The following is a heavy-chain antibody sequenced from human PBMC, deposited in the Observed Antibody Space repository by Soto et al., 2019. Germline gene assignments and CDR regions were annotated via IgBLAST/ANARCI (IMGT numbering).Heavy chain of an antibody. CDR1: GNTFTSYD. J-gene: IGHJ4*02. V-gene: IGHV1-8*01. D-gene: IGHD3-10*01. Sequence: ASVKVSCKASGNTFTSYDINWVRQATGHGLEWMGWINPNSGNIGYAQKFQGRVTMTRDTAIRTAYMEVSRLRSDNTAVYYCARGRASGSYYLLDYWGQGTLVTVSS. CDR2: INPNSGNI. CDR3: ARGRASGSYYLLDY.